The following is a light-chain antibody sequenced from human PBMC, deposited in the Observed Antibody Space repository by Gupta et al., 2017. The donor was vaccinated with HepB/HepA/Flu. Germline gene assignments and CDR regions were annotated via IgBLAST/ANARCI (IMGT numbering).Light chain of an antibody. CDR3: HLDCKLPYT. CDR2: GAS. J-gene: IGKJ2*01. V-gene: IGKV3-20*01. CDR1: QSFSNNY. Sequence: EIVLTQSPGTLSLSPGERATLSCRASQSFSNNYLAWYQQKPGQAPRILIYGASSRATGIPDRFSGSGSGTDFTLTISRLEPEDFTVYYCHLDCKLPYTFGQGTKLEI.